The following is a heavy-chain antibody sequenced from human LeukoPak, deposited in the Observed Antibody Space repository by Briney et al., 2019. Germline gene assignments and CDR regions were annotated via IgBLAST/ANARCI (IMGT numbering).Heavy chain of an antibody. CDR2: INPSGGST. CDR3: AREGAYDGYYYYGMDV. J-gene: IGHJ6*02. CDR1: GYTFTSYY. D-gene: IGHD5-12*01. V-gene: IGHV1-46*01. Sequence: RASVKVSCKASGYTFTSYYMHWVRQAPGQGLEWMGIINPSGGSTSYAQKFQGRVTMTRDTSTSTVYMELSSLRSEDTAMYYCAREGAYDGYYYYGMDVWGQGTTVTVSS.